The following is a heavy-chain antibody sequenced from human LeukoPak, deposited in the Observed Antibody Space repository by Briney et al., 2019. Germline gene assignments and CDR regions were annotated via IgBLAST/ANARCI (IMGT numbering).Heavy chain of an antibody. J-gene: IGHJ6*02. CDR1: GFTFSSYG. CDR2: IWYDGSNK. D-gene: IGHD5-18*01. V-gene: IGHV3-33*01. CDR3: ARDRDTAKSALYYYYYGMDV. Sequence: PRGSPRHSCAASGFTFSSYGVHWVRRAPGKGLEWVAVIWYDGSNKYYADSVKGRFTISRDNSKNTLYLQMNSLRAEDTAVYYCARDRDTAKSALYYYYYGMDVWGHGSKVTVSS.